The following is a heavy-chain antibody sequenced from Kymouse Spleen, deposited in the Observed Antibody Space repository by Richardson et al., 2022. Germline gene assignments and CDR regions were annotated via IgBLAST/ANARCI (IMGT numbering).Heavy chain of an antibody. CDR3: TTEWELFDY. CDR2: IRSKANSYAT. Sequence: EVQLVESGGGLVQPGGSLKLSCAASGFTFSGSAMHWVRQASGKGLEWVGRIRSKANSYATAYAASVKGRFTISRDDSKNTAYLQMNSLKTEDTAVYYCTTEWELFDYWGQGTLVTVSS. J-gene: IGHJ4*02. V-gene: IGHV3-73*02. CDR1: GFTFSGSA. D-gene: IGHD1-26*01.